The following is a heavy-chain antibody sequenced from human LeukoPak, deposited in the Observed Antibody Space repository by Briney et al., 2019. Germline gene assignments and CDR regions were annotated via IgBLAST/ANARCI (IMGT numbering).Heavy chain of an antibody. D-gene: IGHD6-13*01. CDR2: IYYSGST. CDR3: ARVVLPPGGAFDI. Sequence: SETLSLTCTVSGCSISSYYWSWIRQPPGKGLEWMGYIYYSGSTNYNPSLKSRVAISVDTSKNQFSLKLSSVTAADTAVYYCARVVLPPGGAFDIWGQGTMVTVSS. CDR1: GCSISSYY. V-gene: IGHV4-59*01. J-gene: IGHJ3*02.